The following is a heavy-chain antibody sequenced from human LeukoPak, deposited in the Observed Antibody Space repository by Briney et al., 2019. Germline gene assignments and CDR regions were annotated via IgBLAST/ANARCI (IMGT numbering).Heavy chain of an antibody. D-gene: IGHD1-1*01. CDR2: IIPIFGTA. J-gene: IGHJ4*02. CDR1: GGTFSSYA. Sequence: ASVKVSCKASGGTFSSYAISWVRQAPGQGLEWMGGIIPIFGTANYAQKFQGRVTITADKSTSTAYMELSSLRSEDTAVYYCAREDDSYYFDYWGQGTLVTVSS. CDR3: AREDDSYYFDY. V-gene: IGHV1-69*06.